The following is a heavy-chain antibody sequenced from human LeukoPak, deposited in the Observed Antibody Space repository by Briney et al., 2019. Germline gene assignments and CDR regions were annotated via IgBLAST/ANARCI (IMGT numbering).Heavy chain of an antibody. V-gene: IGHV3-66*02. CDR1: GFTVSSNY. J-gene: IGHJ4*02. CDR3: ARDRSGYCSGGSCYSVGLDY. Sequence: GGSLRLSCAASGFTVSSNYMSWVRQAPGKGLEWVSVIYSGGSTYYADSVKGRFTISRDNSKNTLYLQMNSLRAEDTAVYYCARDRSGYCSGGSCYSVGLDYWGQGTLVTVSS. CDR2: IYSGGST. D-gene: IGHD2-15*01.